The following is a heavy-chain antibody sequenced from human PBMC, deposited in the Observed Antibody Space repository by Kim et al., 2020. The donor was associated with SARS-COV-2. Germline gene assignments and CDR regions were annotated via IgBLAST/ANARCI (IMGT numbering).Heavy chain of an antibody. CDR3: TTDPPYSSSWYYYYGMDV. CDR1: GFTFSNAW. CDR2: IKSKTDGGTT. J-gene: IGHJ6*02. Sequence: GGSLRLSCAASGFTFSNAWVSWVRQAPGKGLEWVGRIKSKTDGGTTDYAAPVKGRFTISRDDSKNTLYLQMNSLKTEDTAVYYCTTDPPYSSSWYYYYGMDVWGQGTTVTVSS. V-gene: IGHV3-15*01. D-gene: IGHD6-13*01.